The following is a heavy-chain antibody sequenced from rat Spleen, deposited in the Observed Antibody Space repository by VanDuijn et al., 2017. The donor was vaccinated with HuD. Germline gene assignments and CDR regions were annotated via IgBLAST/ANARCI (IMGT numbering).Heavy chain of an antibody. CDR1: GFTFNNYW. Sequence: EVQLVESGGGLVQPGRSLKLSCVASGFTFNNYWMTWIRQAPGKGLEWVASITNASGRTYYPDSVKGRFTISRDTAQNTLYLQMDSLRSEDTATYYCATEPLNYGGPHWFAYWGQGTLVTVSS. CDR3: ATEPLNYGGPHWFAY. D-gene: IGHD1-11*01. V-gene: IGHV5-31*01. J-gene: IGHJ3*01. CDR2: ITNASGRT.